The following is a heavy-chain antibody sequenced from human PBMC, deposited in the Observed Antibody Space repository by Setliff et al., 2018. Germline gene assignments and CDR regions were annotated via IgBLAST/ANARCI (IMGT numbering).Heavy chain of an antibody. V-gene: IGHV4-39*02. J-gene: IGHJ4*02. CDR1: GGSISDNNYY. CDR3: ARESRFGYSGHDCAFDY. CDR2: ISHSANK. Sequence: ETLSLPCTVSGGSISDNNYYWGWIRQSPGKELEWIGGISHSANKYYNPSFRSGVTIPVDMSKNQFSLNIDSVTAADTGVYYCARESRFGYSGHDCAFDYWGQGMLVTVSS. D-gene: IGHD5-12*01.